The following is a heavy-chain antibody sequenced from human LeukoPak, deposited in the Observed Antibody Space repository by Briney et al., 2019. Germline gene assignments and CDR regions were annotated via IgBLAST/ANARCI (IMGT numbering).Heavy chain of an antibody. J-gene: IGHJ5*02. CDR3: ARDLPNSSGWFDP. CDR2: ISVYNGNT. V-gene: IGHV1-18*01. Sequence: GASVEVSCKASGYTFTSFGISWVRQAPGQGLEWMGWISVYNGNTNYAQKLQDRVTMTTDTSTSTAYMELRSLRSDDTAVYYCARDLPNSSGWFDPWGQGTLVTVSS. D-gene: IGHD6-19*01. CDR1: GYTFTSFG.